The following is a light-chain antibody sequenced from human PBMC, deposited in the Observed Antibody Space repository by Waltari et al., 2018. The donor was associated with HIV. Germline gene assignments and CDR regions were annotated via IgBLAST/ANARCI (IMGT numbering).Light chain of an antibody. Sequence: EIVMTQSPATLSVSPGERATLSRRASQSVSSNLAWYQQKPGQAPRLLIYRASTRATGVPARFSGSGSGTEFTLTISSLQSEDFAIYYCQQYNDWPPITFGQGTRLEIK. CDR1: QSVSSN. CDR3: QQYNDWPPIT. J-gene: IGKJ5*01. V-gene: IGKV3-15*01. CDR2: RAS.